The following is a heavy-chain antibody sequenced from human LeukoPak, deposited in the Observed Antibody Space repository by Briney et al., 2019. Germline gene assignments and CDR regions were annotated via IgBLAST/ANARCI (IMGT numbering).Heavy chain of an antibody. CDR1: GFTFSSYA. V-gene: IGHV3-30*04. Sequence: TGGSLRLSCAASGFTFSSYAMHWVRQAPGKGLEWVAVISYDGSNKYYADSVKGRFTISRDNSKNTLYLQMNSLRVEDTGVYYCARDVYYGSGSPRLDYWGQGTLVTVSS. J-gene: IGHJ4*02. CDR3: ARDVYYGSGSPRLDY. D-gene: IGHD3-10*01. CDR2: ISYDGSNK.